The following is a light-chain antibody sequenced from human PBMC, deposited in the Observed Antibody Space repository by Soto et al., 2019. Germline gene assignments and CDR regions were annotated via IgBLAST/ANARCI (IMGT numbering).Light chain of an antibody. CDR3: AVWDETLIEV. J-gene: IGLJ1*01. Sequence: QSVLTQPPSASGTPGQTVTISCSGSSSNIGSNSVNWYQQLPGAAPSLLIYSDDQRPSGVPDRFSGSKSGTSAFLAISGLQSEDEADYFCAVWDETLIEVFGTGTKVTVL. CDR1: SSNIGSNS. CDR2: SDD. V-gene: IGLV1-44*01.